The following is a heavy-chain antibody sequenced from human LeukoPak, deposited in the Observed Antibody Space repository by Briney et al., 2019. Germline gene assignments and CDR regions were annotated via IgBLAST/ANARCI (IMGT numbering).Heavy chain of an antibody. Sequence: PSETLSLTCTVSGGSISSYYWSWIRQPPGKGLEWIGYIYYSGSTNYNPSLKSRVTISVDTSKNQFSLKLSSVTAADTAVYYCARWYSSSSGGYGMDVWGQGTTVTVSS. V-gene: IGHV4-59*01. D-gene: IGHD6-6*01. J-gene: IGHJ6*02. CDR3: ARWYSSSSGGYGMDV. CDR2: IYYSGST. CDR1: GGSISSYY.